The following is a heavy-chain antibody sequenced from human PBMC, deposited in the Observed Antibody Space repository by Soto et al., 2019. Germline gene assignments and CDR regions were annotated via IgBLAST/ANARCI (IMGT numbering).Heavy chain of an antibody. D-gene: IGHD3-22*01. CDR2: VFYSGKI. CDR3: ARHKYFSDSSGYYSAFDY. Sequence: SETLSLTCTVSGGSISNYYWSWIRQPPGKGLEWIGYVFYSGKINYNPSLKSRVTISVDTSKNQFSLKLTSLTAAGTAVYYCARHKYFSDSSGYYSAFDYWGQGTLVTVS. V-gene: IGHV4-59*01. CDR1: GGSISNYY. J-gene: IGHJ4*02.